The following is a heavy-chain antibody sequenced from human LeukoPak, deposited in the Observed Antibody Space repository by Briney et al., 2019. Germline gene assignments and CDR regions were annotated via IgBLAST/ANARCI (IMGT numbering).Heavy chain of an antibody. D-gene: IGHD6-6*01. CDR3: ARGKYGSSSLIDN. CDR2: ISSSGSTI. J-gene: IGHJ4*02. Sequence: PGGSLRLSCAASGFTFSSYEMNWVRQAPGKGLEWVSYISSSGSTIYYADSVKGRFTISRDNAKNSLYLQMNSLRAEDTAVYYCARGKYGSSSLIDNWGQGTLVTVSS. V-gene: IGHV3-48*03. CDR1: GFTFSSYE.